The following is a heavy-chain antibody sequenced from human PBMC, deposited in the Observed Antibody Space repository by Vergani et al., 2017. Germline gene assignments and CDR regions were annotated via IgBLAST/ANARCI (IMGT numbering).Heavy chain of an antibody. CDR3: ARDIVGALSAFVY. CDR2: ISSSSSTI. V-gene: IGHV3-48*04. D-gene: IGHD1-26*01. CDR1: GFTFSSYA. Sequence: VQLVESGGGVVQPGRSLRLSCAASGFTFSSYAMHWVRQAPGKGLEWVSYISSSSSTIYYADSVKGRFTISRDNAENSLYLQMNSLRAEDTAVYYCARDIVGALSAFVYWGQGTLVTVSS. J-gene: IGHJ4*02.